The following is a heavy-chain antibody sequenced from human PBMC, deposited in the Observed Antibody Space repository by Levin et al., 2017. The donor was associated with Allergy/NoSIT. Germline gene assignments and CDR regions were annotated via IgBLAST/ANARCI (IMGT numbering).Heavy chain of an antibody. D-gene: IGHD2-21*01. CDR2: IFYGDST. CDR3: ARGHSDYYLDY. CDR1: GGSVSSGSYY. V-gene: IGHV4-61*01. Sequence: SQTLSLTCSVSGGSVSSGSYYWSWIRQPPGKALEWIGYIFYGDSTTYNPSLESRVTISVDTSNNQFSLKLSSVTPADTALYYCARGHSDYYLDYWGQGTVVTVSS. J-gene: IGHJ4*02.